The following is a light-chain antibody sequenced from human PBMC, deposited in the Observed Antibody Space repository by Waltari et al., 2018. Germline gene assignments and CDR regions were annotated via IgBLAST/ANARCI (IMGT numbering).Light chain of an antibody. CDR3: QQYNNWPQIT. Sequence: EIVMTQFLATLSVSPGDSVTLSCRASQSIRSDLAWYQQKPGQAPRLLIYSVSTRATVIPARFSGSGSETDFTFTISGLQSEDFADYYCQQYNNWPQITFGQGTRLEIK. J-gene: IGKJ5*01. CDR2: SVS. V-gene: IGKV3-15*01. CDR1: QSIRSD.